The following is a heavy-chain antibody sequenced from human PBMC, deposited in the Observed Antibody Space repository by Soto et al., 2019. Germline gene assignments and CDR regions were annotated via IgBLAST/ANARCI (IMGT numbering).Heavy chain of an antibody. CDR2: IDPSNSYI. V-gene: IGHV5-10-1*01. J-gene: IGHJ6*02. D-gene: IGHD1-1*01. CDR3: ARRLSGPKEEYNAYYFYGLDV. CDR1: GYSFTTHW. Sequence: GESLKISCQGSGYSFTTHWITWVRQTPGKGLEWMGRIDPSNSYINYSPSFQGHVTISVDRSISTAYLQWSRPEASDNAIYYCARRLSGPKEEYNAYYFYGLDVWGQGTKVTVYS.